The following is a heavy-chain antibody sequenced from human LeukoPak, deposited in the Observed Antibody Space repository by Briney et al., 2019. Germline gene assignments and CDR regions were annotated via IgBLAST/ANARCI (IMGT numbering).Heavy chain of an antibody. CDR3: ARGPVSYYYDSRGAFDI. Sequence: SETLSLTCAVYGGSFSGYYWSWIRQPPGKGLEWIGEINRSGSTNYNPSLKSRVTISVDTSKNQFSLKLSSVTAADTAVYYCARGPVSYYYDSRGAFDIWGQGTMVTVSS. CDR1: GGSFSGYY. D-gene: IGHD3-22*01. V-gene: IGHV4-34*01. CDR2: INRSGST. J-gene: IGHJ3*02.